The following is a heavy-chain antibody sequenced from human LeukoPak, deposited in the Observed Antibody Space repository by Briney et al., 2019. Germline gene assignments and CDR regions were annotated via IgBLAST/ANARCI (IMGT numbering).Heavy chain of an antibody. D-gene: IGHD6-19*01. Sequence: SKTLSLICTVSGGSISSYYWSWIRQPPGKGLEWIGYIYYSGSTNYNPSLKSRVTISVDTSKNQFSLKLNSVTAADTAVYYCARGAGVAVASTRYYYMDVWGKGTTVTVSS. CDR3: ARGAGVAVASTRYYYMDV. V-gene: IGHV4-59*01. J-gene: IGHJ6*03. CDR2: IYYSGST. CDR1: GGSISSYY.